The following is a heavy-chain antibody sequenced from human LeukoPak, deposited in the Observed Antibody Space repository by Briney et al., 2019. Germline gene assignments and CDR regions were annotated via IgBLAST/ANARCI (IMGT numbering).Heavy chain of an antibody. CDR2: ISYDGSNK. CDR1: GFTFSSYG. V-gene: IGHV3-30*18. J-gene: IGHJ4*02. D-gene: IGHD3-9*01. Sequence: GGSLRLSCAASGFTFSSYGMHWVRQAPGKGLEWVAVISYDGSNKYYADSVKGRFTISRDNSKNTLYLQMNSLRAEDTAVYYCAKDRDVLRYFSYFDYWGQGTLVTVSS. CDR3: AKDRDVLRYFSYFDY.